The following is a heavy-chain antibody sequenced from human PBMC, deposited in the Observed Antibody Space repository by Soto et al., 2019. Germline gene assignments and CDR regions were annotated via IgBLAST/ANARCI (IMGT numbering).Heavy chain of an antibody. J-gene: IGHJ4*02. CDR3: TRAPVYYYDSSGYFDAPHYFDY. CDR1: GFTFGDYA. D-gene: IGHD3-22*01. CDR2: IRSKAYGGTT. V-gene: IGHV3-49*03. Sequence: GGSLRLSCTASGFTFGDYAMSWFRQAPGKGLEWVGFIRSKAYGGTTEYAASVKGRFTISRDDSKSIAYLQMNSLKTEDTAVYYCTRAPVYYYDSSGYFDAPHYFDYWGQGTLVTVSS.